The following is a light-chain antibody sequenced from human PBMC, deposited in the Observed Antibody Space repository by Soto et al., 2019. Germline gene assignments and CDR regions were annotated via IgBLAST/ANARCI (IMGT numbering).Light chain of an antibody. J-gene: IGKJ1*01. V-gene: IGKV3-15*01. CDR2: GAS. Sequence: EIVMTQSPATLSVSPGERATLSCRASQSVSSKLAWHQQKPGQAPRVLIYGASTRATGIPDRFSGSGSGTEFALTISSLQSEDFAVYYCQHYNDWPPTWTFGQGTRVEIK. CDR1: QSVSSK. CDR3: QHYNDWPPTWT.